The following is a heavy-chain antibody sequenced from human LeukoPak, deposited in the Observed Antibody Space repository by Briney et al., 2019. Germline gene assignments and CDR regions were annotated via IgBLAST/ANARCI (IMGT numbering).Heavy chain of an antibody. V-gene: IGHV3-7*01. CDR1: GFTFSRYW. CDR3: ARVDYTDEGWGY. D-gene: IGHD4-11*01. J-gene: IGHJ4*02. Sequence: GGSLRLSCATSGFTFSRYWMRWVRQAPGKGLEWVANIDQDGSNKNYVDSVRGRFTISRDDARNSLFLQMNSLRAEDRAMYYCARVDYTDEGWGYWGQGTLVTVSS. CDR2: IDQDGSNK.